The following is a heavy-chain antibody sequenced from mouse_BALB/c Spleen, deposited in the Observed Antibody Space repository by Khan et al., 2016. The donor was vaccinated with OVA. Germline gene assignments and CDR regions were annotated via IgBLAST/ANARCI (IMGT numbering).Heavy chain of an antibody. D-gene: IGHD1-2*01. V-gene: IGHV3-2*02. CDR1: GYSITSGYG. Sequence: EVQLQESGPGLVKPSQSLSLTCTVTGYSITSGYGWNWIRQFPGNKLEWMGYISYSGSTNYNPSLKSRLSITRATSKNQFFLQLNSVTTEDTATYYCARTARIKYWGQGTTLTVSS. CDR2: ISYSGST. CDR3: ARTARIKY. J-gene: IGHJ2*01.